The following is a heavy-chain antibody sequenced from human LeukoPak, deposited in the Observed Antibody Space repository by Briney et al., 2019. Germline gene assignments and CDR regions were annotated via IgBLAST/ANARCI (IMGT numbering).Heavy chain of an antibody. CDR3: ARGLDDRKRAVNYFDY. Sequence: KPSETLSLTCAVYGGSFSDYFWGWIRQPPGKGLEWIGEINHSGRTYYNPSLKSRVTISVDTSENQFSLKLSSVTAADTAVYYCARGLDDRKRAVNYFDYWGQGTLVTVSS. J-gene: IGHJ4*02. CDR2: INHSGRT. D-gene: IGHD1-1*01. CDR1: GGSFSDYF. V-gene: IGHV4-34*01.